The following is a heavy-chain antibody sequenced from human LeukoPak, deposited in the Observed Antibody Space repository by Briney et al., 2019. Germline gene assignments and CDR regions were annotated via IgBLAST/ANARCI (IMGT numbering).Heavy chain of an antibody. Sequence: ASVKVSCKASGYTFTSYYMHWVRQAPGQGLEWMGLINPSGGSTSYAQKFQGRVTMTRDTSTSTVYMELSSLRSEDTAVYYCASNGYCSGGSCYLLDYWGQGTLVTVSS. D-gene: IGHD2-15*01. V-gene: IGHV1-46*01. CDR1: GYTFTSYY. CDR3: ASNGYCSGGSCYLLDY. J-gene: IGHJ4*02. CDR2: INPSGGST.